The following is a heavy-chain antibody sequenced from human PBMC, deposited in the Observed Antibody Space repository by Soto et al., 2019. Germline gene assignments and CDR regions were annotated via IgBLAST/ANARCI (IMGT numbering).Heavy chain of an antibody. CDR3: AKHHRTRIQLWPSSYDY. CDR1: GFTFSNYG. CDR2: ISYDGSNE. D-gene: IGHD5-18*01. Sequence: QVQLVESGGGEVQPGRSLRLSCAASGFTFSNYGMHWVRQAPGKGLEWVAAISYDGSNEYYADSVMGRFSVSRDNSKNTVCLQMSSLRAEDTGVYYCAKHHRTRIQLWPSSYDYWGQGTLIIVPS. J-gene: IGHJ4*02. V-gene: IGHV3-30*18.